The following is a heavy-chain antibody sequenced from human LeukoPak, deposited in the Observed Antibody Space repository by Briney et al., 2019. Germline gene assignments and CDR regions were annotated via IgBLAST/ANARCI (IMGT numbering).Heavy chain of an antibody. Sequence: GGSLRLSCAASGFTFSSYATHWVRQAPGKGLEWVAVISYDGSNKYYADSVKGRFTISRDNSKNTLYLQMNSLRAEDTAVYYCAKDGYCSSTSCYPAPYWGQGTLVTVSS. CDR2: ISYDGSNK. CDR1: GFTFSSYA. J-gene: IGHJ4*02. CDR3: AKDGYCSSTSCYPAPY. V-gene: IGHV3-30-3*01. D-gene: IGHD2-2*01.